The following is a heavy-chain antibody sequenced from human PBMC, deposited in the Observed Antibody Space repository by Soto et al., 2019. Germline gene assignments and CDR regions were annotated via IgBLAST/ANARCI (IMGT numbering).Heavy chain of an antibody. V-gene: IGHV1-69*13. CDR3: AKDFWSGYRPPYYYYGMDV. Sequence: GASVKVSCKASGGTFSSYAISWVRQAPGQGLEWMGGIIPIFGTANYAQKFQGRATITADESTSTAYMELSSLRSEDTAVYYCAKDFWSGYRPPYYYYGMDVWGQGTTVTVSS. D-gene: IGHD3-3*01. J-gene: IGHJ6*02. CDR2: IIPIFGTA. CDR1: GGTFSSYA.